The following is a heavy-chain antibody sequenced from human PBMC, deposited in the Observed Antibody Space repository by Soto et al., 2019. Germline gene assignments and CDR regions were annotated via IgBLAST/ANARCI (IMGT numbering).Heavy chain of an antibody. CDR3: AVAVAGPTAIGY. CDR1: GFTFSSYW. V-gene: IGHV3-74*01. D-gene: IGHD6-19*01. J-gene: IGHJ4*02. Sequence: GGSLRLSCAASGFTFSSYWMHWVRQATGKGLVWVSRINSDGSSTSYADSVKGRFTISRDNAKNTLYLQMNSLRAEDTAVYYCAVAVAGPTAIGYWGQGTLVTVSS. CDR2: INSDGSST.